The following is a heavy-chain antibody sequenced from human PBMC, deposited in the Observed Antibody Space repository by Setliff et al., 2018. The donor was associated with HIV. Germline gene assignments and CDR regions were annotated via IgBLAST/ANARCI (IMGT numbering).Heavy chain of an antibody. Sequence: PSETLSLTCFVSGASIDAHYWTWIRQPPGQGLEWIGYISDKGGTNYNPSLQTRVTISTHTSKDHFSLKLTSVTAADTALYYCARLRSTIAAPSSRYFYYYMDVWGEGTTVTVSS. J-gene: IGHJ6*03. CDR2: ISDKGGT. CDR3: ARLRSTIAAPSSRYFYYYMDV. CDR1: GASIDAHY. V-gene: IGHV4-59*08. D-gene: IGHD6-13*01.